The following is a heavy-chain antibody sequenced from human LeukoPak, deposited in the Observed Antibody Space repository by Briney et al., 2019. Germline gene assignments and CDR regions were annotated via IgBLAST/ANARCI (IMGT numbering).Heavy chain of an antibody. CDR3: GGSGSYSGYYYYGMDV. CDR2: IYTSGST. V-gene: IGHV4-4*07. CDR1: GGSISSYY. Sequence: PSETLSLTCTVSGGSISSYYWSWIRQPPGKGLEWIGRIYTSGSTNYNPSLKSRVTMSVDTSKNQFPLKLSSVTAADTAVYYCGGSGSYSGYYYYGMDVWGQGTMVTVSS. J-gene: IGHJ6*02. D-gene: IGHD3-10*01.